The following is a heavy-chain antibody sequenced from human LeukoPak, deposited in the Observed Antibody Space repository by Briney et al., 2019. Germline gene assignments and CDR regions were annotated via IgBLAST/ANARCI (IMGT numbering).Heavy chain of an antibody. CDR3: ARGSIVGATFDYFDY. CDR2: INPNSGGT. CDR1: GYTFTGYY. Sequence: ASVKVSCTASGYTFTGYYIHWVRQAPGQGLEWMGWINPNSGGTNYAQKFQGRVIMTRDTSISTAYMDLSRLRSDDTAVYYCARGSIVGATFDYFDYWGQGTLVTVSS. V-gene: IGHV1-2*02. J-gene: IGHJ4*02. D-gene: IGHD1-26*01.